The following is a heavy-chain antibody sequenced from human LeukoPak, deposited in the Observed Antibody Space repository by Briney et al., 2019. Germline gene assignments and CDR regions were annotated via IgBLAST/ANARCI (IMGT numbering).Heavy chain of an antibody. CDR2: IYHSGST. CDR1: GYSISSGYY. V-gene: IGHV4-38-2*02. CDR3: ARGGRTRIVGASDFDY. J-gene: IGHJ4*02. Sequence: SETLSLTCTVSGYSISSGYYWGWIRQPPGKGLEWIGRIYHSGSTYYNPSLKSRVTISVDTSKNQFSLKLSSVTAADTAVYYCARGGRTRIVGASDFDYWGQGTLVTVSS. D-gene: IGHD1-26*01.